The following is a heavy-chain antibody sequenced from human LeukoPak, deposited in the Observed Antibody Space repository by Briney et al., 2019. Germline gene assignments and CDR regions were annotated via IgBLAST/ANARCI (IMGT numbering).Heavy chain of an antibody. CDR2: IYYSGST. CDR1: GGSISSYY. Sequence: PSETLSLTCTVSGGSISSYYWSWIRQPPGKGLEWIGYIYYSGSTSYNPSLKSRVTISVDTSKNQFSLKLSSATAADTAVYYCARGITGTTVDYWGQGTLVTVSS. CDR3: ARGITGTTVDY. D-gene: IGHD1-14*01. J-gene: IGHJ4*02. V-gene: IGHV4-59*01.